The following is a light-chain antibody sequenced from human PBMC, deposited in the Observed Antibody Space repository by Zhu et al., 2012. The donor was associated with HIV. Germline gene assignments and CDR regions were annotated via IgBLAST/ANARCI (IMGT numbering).Light chain of an antibody. CDR3: HQYGNSPRT. V-gene: IGKV3-20*01. Sequence: EVALTQSPRNVPLSPGEGATLSCRASQSVSSNYLAWYQQKPGQAPRLLIYGASNRAPGIPDRFSGSGSGTDFTLTISRLDRDDFAVYYCHQYGNSPRTFGQGTKVE. CDR2: GAS. CDR1: QSVSSNY. J-gene: IGKJ1*01.